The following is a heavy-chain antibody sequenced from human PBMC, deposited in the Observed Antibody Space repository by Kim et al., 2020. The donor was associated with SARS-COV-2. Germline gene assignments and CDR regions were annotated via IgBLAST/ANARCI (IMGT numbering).Heavy chain of an antibody. Sequence: GGSLRLSCAASGFAFSSYAMSWVRQAPGKGLEWVSGIGSDGGTTYYADSVRGRFTISRDNPSNTVDLQMNSLRADDTAKYYCAKGRRGSSDSWY. CDR1: GFAFSSYA. D-gene: IGHD2-2*01. CDR2: IGSDGGTT. CDR3: AKGRRGSSDSWY. V-gene: IGHV3-23*01. J-gene: IGHJ2*01.